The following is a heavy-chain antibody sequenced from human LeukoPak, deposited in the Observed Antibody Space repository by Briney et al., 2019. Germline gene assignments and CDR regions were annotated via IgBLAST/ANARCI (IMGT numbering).Heavy chain of an antibody. CDR2: ISGSGGST. CDR1: GFTFSSYA. J-gene: IGHJ1*01. CDR3: AKGVAAEYFQH. D-gene: IGHD2-15*01. Sequence: GGSLRLSCTASGFTFSSYAMSWVRQAPGKGLEWVSAISGSGGSTYYADSVKGRFTISRDNSKNTLYLQMNSLRPEDTAVYDCAKGVAAEYFQHWGQGTLVTVSS. V-gene: IGHV3-23*01.